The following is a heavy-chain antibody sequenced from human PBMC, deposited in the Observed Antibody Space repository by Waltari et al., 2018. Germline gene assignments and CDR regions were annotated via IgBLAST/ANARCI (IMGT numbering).Heavy chain of an antibody. CDR1: GFTFRNAW. J-gene: IGHJ5*02. CDR2: IKRQSDGGTR. Sequence: EVQFVESGGGLVKPGGSLRLSCTASGFTFRNAWMSWVRQAPGKGAGWGGRIKRQSDGGTRDYAAPVKGRFSISREDSKNLMFLQMNSLTIEDTAVYYCTTDPLGPWGQGTLVTVSS. V-gene: IGHV3-15*01. CDR3: TTDPLGP.